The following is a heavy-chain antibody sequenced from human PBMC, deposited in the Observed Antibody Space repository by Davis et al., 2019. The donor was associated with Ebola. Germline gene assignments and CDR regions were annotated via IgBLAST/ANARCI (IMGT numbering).Heavy chain of an antibody. V-gene: IGHV1-2*04. J-gene: IGHJ6*02. Sequence: AASVKVSCKASGYTFTGYYMHWVRQAPGQGLEWMGWINPNSDGTNYAQKFQGWVTMTRDTSISTAYMELSRLRSDDTAVYYCAKWDCSGGSCYGMDVWGQGTTVTVSS. CDR3: AKWDCSGGSCYGMDV. CDR1: GYTFTGYY. D-gene: IGHD2-15*01. CDR2: INPNSDGT.